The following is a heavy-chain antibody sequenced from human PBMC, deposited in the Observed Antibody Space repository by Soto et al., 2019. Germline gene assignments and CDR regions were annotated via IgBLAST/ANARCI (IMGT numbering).Heavy chain of an antibody. CDR3: VKVQEELLLYSGSYFRAPYFDY. CDR2: ISSNGGST. Sequence: GGSLRLSCSASGFTFSSYAMHWVRQAPGKGLEYVSAISSNGGSTYYADSVKGRFTISRDNSKNTLYLQMSSLRAEDTAVYYCVKVQEELLLYSGSYFRAPYFDYWGQGTLVTVSS. J-gene: IGHJ4*02. CDR1: GFTFSSYA. D-gene: IGHD1-26*01. V-gene: IGHV3-64D*08.